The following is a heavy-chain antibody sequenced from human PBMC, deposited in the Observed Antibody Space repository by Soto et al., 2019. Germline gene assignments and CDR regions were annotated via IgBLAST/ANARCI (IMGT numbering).Heavy chain of an antibody. J-gene: IGHJ6*02. V-gene: IGHV1-69*13. Sequence: ASVKVSCKASGYTFTSYAMHWVRQAPGQRLEWMGWINPIFGTAKYAQKFQGRVTITADESTSTAYMELSSLRSEDTAVYYCARGQTTRRYSGSSPAPPYYYYGMDVWGQGTTVTVSS. D-gene: IGHD1-26*01. CDR1: GYTFTSYA. CDR3: ARGQTTRRYSGSSPAPPYYYYGMDV. CDR2: INPIFGTA.